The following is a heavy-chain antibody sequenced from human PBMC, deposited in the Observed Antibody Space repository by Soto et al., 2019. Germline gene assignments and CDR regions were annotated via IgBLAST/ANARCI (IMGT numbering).Heavy chain of an antibody. CDR3: AHSPRITMVRGVYFDY. Sequence: SGPTLVNPTQTLTLTCTFSGFSLSTSGVGVGWIRQPPGKALEWLALIYWDDDKRYSPSLKSSLTITKDTSKNHVVLTMTNMDPVDTATYYCAHSPRITMVRGVYFDYWGQGTLVNVSS. D-gene: IGHD3-10*01. CDR1: GFSLSTSGVG. V-gene: IGHV2-5*02. CDR2: IYWDDDK. J-gene: IGHJ4*02.